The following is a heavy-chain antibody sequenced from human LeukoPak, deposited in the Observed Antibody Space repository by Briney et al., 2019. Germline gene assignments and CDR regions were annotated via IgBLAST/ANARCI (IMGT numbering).Heavy chain of an antibody. CDR3: AIRSSWYYFDY. J-gene: IGHJ4*02. CDR2: ISAYNGNT. V-gene: IGHV1-18*01. Sequence: ASVKVSCKASGYTFTSYGISWVRQAPGQGLEWMGWISAYNGNTNYAQKLQGRVTMTTDTSTSTAYMELGSLRSEDTAMYYCAIRSSWYYFDYWGQGTLVTVSS. CDR1: GYTFTSYG. D-gene: IGHD6-13*01.